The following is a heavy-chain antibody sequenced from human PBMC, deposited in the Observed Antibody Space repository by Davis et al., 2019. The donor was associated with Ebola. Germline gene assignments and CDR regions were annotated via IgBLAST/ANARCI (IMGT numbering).Heavy chain of an antibody. CDR1: GGSISSYY. CDR3: ARTPQYTSYGSYFDF. V-gene: IGHV4-34*01. Sequence: SETLSLTCTVSGGSISSYYWSWIRQPPGKGLEWIGEINHSGVTNYNPSLKSRVTISVDTSNNQFSLTVNSVTAADTAMYYCARTPQYTSYGSYFDFWGQGALVTVSS. D-gene: IGHD1-26*01. J-gene: IGHJ4*02. CDR2: INHSGVT.